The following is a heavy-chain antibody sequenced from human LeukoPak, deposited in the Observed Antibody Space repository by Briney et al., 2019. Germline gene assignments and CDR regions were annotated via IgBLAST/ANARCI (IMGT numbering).Heavy chain of an antibody. J-gene: IGHJ4*02. D-gene: IGHD3-22*01. Sequence: GGSLRLSCAASGFTFSSYWMSWVRQAPGKGLEWVANIKQDGSEKYYVDSVKGRFTISRDNAKNSLYLQMNSLRAEDTAVYYCARGMYYHDSSGYYPAPDYWGQGTLVTVSS. V-gene: IGHV3-7*03. CDR1: GFTFSSYW. CDR2: IKQDGSEK. CDR3: ARGMYYHDSSGYYPAPDY.